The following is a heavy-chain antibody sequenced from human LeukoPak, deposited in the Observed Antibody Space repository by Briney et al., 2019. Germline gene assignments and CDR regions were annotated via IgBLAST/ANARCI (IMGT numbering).Heavy chain of an antibody. CDR2: IYYSGST. J-gene: IGHJ4*02. CDR1: GGSISSSSYY. Sequence: SETLSLTCTGSGGSISSSSYYWGWIRQPPGKVLEWIGSIYYSGSTYYNPSLKSRVTISVDTSKNQFSLKLSSATAADTAVYYCASLGYFMVGSDDYWGQGTLVTVSS. D-gene: IGHD1-26*01. CDR3: ASLGYFMVGSDDY. V-gene: IGHV4-39*01.